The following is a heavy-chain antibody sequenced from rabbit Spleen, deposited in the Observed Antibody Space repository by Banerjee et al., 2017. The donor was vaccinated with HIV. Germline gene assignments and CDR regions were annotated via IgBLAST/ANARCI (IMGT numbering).Heavy chain of an antibody. V-gene: IGHV1S40*01. D-gene: IGHD2-1*01. CDR2: IYAGSSGST. CDR1: GFSFSSTYY. CDR3: ARDGYTNGDYHRYFNL. J-gene: IGHJ4*01. Sequence: QSLQESGGGLVQPEGSLTLTCKASGFSFSSTYYMCWVRQAPGKGLEWIACIYAGSSGSTYYASWAKGRFTISKTSSTVTLQMTSLTAADTATYFCARDGYTNGDYHRYFNLWGQGTLVTVS.